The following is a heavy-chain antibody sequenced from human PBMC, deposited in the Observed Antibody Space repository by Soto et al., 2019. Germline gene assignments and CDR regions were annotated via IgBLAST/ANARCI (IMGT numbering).Heavy chain of an antibody. Sequence: EVQLLESGGGLVQPGGSLRLSCAASGFTFSSYAMSWVRQAPGKGLEWASAISGSGGSTYYADSVKGRFTISRDNSKNTLYLQMNSLRAEDTAVYYCAKDRGGYYDSSGYYLFDYWGQGTLVTVSS. CDR2: ISGSGGST. D-gene: IGHD3-22*01. CDR1: GFTFSSYA. J-gene: IGHJ4*02. CDR3: AKDRGGYYDSSGYYLFDY. V-gene: IGHV3-23*01.